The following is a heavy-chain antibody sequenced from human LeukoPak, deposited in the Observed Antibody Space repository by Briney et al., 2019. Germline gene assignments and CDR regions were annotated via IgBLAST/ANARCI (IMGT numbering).Heavy chain of an antibody. CDR1: GLTFSNYG. J-gene: IGHJ4*02. CDR2: ISGSGGST. D-gene: IGHD5-18*01. V-gene: IGHV3-23*01. CDR3: AKGTAMVTTFSQRLFDY. Sequence: GGSLRLSCAASGLTFSNYGMSWVRQAPGKGLEWVSAISGSGGSTYYADSVKGRFTISRDNSKNTLYLQMNSLRAEDTAVYYCAKGTAMVTTFSQRLFDYWGQGTLVTVSS.